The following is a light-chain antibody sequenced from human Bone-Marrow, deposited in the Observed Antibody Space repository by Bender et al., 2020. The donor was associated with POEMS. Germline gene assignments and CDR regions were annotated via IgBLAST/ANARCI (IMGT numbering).Light chain of an antibody. CDR2: DVS. CDR3: VAWDASLNGPV. CDR1: SSDIGSYEL. V-gene: IGLV2-14*02. J-gene: IGLJ2*01. Sequence: QSALTQPASVSGSPGQSITISCTGTSSDIGSYELVSWYQQDPGKAPKLMIYDVSNRPSGVPDRFSGSKSGTSASLAISGLQSEDEADYYCVAWDASLNGPVFGGGTKLTVL.